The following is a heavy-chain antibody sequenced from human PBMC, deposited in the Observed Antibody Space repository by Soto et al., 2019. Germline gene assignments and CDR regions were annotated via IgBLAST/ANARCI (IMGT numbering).Heavy chain of an antibody. Sequence: GGSLRLSCAASGFTFSSYAMSWVRQAPGKGLEWVSVVTGSGGSTYYADSVKGRFTISRDNSKNTLYLQMNSLRAEDTAVYYCAKEREPGPFDYWGHGTLVTVSS. CDR1: GFTFSSYA. J-gene: IGHJ4*01. CDR3: AKEREPGPFDY. D-gene: IGHD1-26*01. CDR2: VTGSGGST. V-gene: IGHV3-23*01.